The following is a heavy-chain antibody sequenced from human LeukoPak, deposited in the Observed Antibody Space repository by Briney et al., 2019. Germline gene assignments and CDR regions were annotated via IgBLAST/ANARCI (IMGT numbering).Heavy chain of an antibody. J-gene: IGHJ4*02. CDR1: GYTFSNYG. V-gene: IGHV1-18*01. D-gene: IGHD4-23*01. CDR2: ISAYKGDT. Sequence: ASVKVSCKTSGYTFSNYGIAWVRQAPGQGFEWRGWISAYKGDTIYAQKFQGRVTMTTDTSPTTAYMELRSLRSEDTAVYYCAKDFLPVGTPSNYFDYWGQGTLVTVSS. CDR3: AKDFLPVGTPSNYFDY.